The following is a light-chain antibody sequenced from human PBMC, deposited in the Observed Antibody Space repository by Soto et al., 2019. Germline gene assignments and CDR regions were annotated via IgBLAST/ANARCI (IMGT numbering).Light chain of an antibody. Sequence: EIVLTQSPDTLSLSPGERVTLSCRASQRMTNNFLAWFQQNPGLAPRLLIHGASTRASGVPDRFTGGGSGTDFVLTISRVESEDFAVYYCQQYGRSPFTFGQGTKLQIK. V-gene: IGKV3-20*01. J-gene: IGKJ2*01. CDR1: QRMTNNF. CDR3: QQYGRSPFT. CDR2: GAS.